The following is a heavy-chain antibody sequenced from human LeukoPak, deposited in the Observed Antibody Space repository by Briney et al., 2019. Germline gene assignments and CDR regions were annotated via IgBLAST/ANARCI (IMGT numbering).Heavy chain of an antibody. CDR3: ARGRYCSADICTGGDSFDI. J-gene: IGHJ3*02. CDR1: GGSISNYY. V-gene: IGHV4-4*07. D-gene: IGHD2-15*01. CDR2: KYARGSS. Sequence: SETLSLTCTVSGGSISNYYWSWIRQPAGNGLESIGRKYARGSSNYNPPVQSRVTMSVDTSKNQFSLKLRSVTAADTAVYYCARGRYCSADICTGGDSFDIWGQGTLVSVSP.